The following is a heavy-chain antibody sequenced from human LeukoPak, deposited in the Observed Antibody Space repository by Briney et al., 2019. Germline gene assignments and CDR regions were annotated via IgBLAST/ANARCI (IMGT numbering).Heavy chain of an antibody. Sequence: SVKVSCKASGGTFSSYAISWVRQAPGQGLEWMGGIIPIFGTANYAQKFQGRVTITADKSTSTVYMELSSLRSEDTAVYYCAFSSSWYGGYYFDYWGQGTLVTVSS. D-gene: IGHD6-13*01. CDR2: IIPIFGTA. J-gene: IGHJ4*02. CDR3: AFSSSWYGGYYFDY. CDR1: GGTFSSYA. V-gene: IGHV1-69*06.